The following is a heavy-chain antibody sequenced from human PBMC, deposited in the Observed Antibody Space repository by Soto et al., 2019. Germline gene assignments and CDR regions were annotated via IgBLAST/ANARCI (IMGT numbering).Heavy chain of an antibody. CDR3: ARRFRSSSFSSRNWFDP. D-gene: IGHD2-2*01. J-gene: IGHJ5*02. V-gene: IGHV4-34*01. CDR2: INHSGST. Sequence: SETLSLTCAFYGGSFSGYYWSWIRQPPGKGLEWIGEINHSGSTNYNPSLKSRVTISVDTSKNQFSLKLSSVTAADTAVYYCARRFRSSSFSSRNWFDPWGQGTLVTVSS. CDR1: GGSFSGYY.